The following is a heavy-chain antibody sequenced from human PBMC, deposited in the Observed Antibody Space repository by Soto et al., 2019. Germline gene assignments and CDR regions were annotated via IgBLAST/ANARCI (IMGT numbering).Heavy chain of an antibody. CDR2: IYYSGST. D-gene: IGHD2-8*01. J-gene: IGHJ4*02. CDR3: ARQGMLRNFDY. CDR1: GGSISSSSYY. V-gene: IGHV4-39*01. Sequence: PSETLSLTCTVSGGSISSSSYYWGWIRQPPGKGLEWIGSIYYSGSTYYNPSLKSRVTISVDTSKNQFSLKLSSVTAADTAVYYCARQGMLRNFDYWGQGTLVTVSS.